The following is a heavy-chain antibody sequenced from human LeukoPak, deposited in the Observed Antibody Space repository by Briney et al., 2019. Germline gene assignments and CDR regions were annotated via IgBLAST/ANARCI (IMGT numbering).Heavy chain of an antibody. CDR1: GGSSSSSSYY. D-gene: IGHD3-10*01. CDR3: AREALLWFGEFPFDP. Sequence: SETLSLTCTVSGGSSSSSSYYWGWIRQPPGKGLEWIGSIYYSGSTYYNPSLKSRVTISVDTSKNQFSLKLSSVTAADTAVYYCAREALLWFGEFPFDPWGQGTLVTVSS. J-gene: IGHJ5*02. CDR2: IYYSGST. V-gene: IGHV4-39*07.